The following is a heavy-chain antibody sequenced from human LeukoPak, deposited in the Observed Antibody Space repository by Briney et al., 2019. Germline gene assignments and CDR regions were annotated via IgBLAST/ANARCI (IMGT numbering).Heavy chain of an antibody. D-gene: IGHD2-15*01. Sequence: GSSVKVSCKASGGTFSSYAISWVRQAPGQGLEWMGGIIPIFGTANYAQKFQGRVTITADKSTSTACMELSSLRSEDTAVYYCARGVVAATHYYYYGMDVWGKGTTVTVSS. CDR1: GGTFSSYA. CDR3: ARGVVAATHYYYYGMDV. V-gene: IGHV1-69*06. CDR2: IIPIFGTA. J-gene: IGHJ6*04.